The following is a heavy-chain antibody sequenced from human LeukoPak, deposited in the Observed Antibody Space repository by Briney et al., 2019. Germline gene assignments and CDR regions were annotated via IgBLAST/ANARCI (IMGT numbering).Heavy chain of an antibody. V-gene: IGHV4-39*07. D-gene: IGHD3-10*01. CDR3: ARSPGHYYDSGDY. CDR2: IYYRGST. CDR1: GGSISSSSYY. Sequence: SETLSLTCTVSGGSISSSSYYWGWIRQPPGKGLEWIGSIYYRGSTYYNPSLKSRVTISVDTSKNQFSLNLSSVTAADTAVYFSARSPGHYYDSGDYWGQGTLVTVSS. J-gene: IGHJ4*02.